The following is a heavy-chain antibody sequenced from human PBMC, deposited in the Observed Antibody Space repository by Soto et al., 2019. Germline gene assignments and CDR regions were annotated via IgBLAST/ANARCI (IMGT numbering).Heavy chain of an antibody. D-gene: IGHD1-1*01. J-gene: IGHJ6*02. CDR1: GYTFTSHN. V-gene: IGHV1-18*04. CDR2: ISPYSGNT. CDR3: ARDKQERLFYYYYGLDV. Sequence: GASVKVSCKASGYTFTSHNISWVRQAPGQGLEWMGWISPYSGNTDYAQNLQGGVTMTTDTLTSTAYMELRSLRSDDAAVYYCARDKQERLFYYYYGLDVWGQGTTVTVSS.